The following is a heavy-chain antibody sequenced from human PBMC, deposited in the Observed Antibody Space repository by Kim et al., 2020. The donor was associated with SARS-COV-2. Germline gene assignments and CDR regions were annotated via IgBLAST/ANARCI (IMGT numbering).Heavy chain of an antibody. V-gene: IGHV3-30*02. J-gene: IGHJ5*02. Sequence: KGRFTISRDNSRNTLDLQMNSLRAEDTAVYYCAKDRGAYCGGDCPNWFDPWGQGTLVTVSS. CDR3: AKDRGAYCGGDCPNWFDP. D-gene: IGHD2-21*02.